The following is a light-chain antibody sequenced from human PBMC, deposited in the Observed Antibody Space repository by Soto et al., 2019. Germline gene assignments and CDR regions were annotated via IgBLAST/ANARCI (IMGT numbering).Light chain of an antibody. CDR1: QSISSY. V-gene: IGKV1-39*01. CDR2: AAS. J-gene: IGKJ4*01. Sequence: DIQMTQSPSSLSASVGDRVTITCRASQSISSYLNWYQQKPGKAPKLLIYAASSLQSGVPSRFSGSRSGTDFTLPISSLQPEDFAIYYCQQSYSTPLTFGGGTKVEIK. CDR3: QQSYSTPLT.